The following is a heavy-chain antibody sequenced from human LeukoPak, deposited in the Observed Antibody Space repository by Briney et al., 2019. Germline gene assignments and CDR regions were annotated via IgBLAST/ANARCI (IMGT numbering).Heavy chain of an antibody. CDR3: AKDQIVVVVAATFDY. CDR2: ISGSGGNT. Sequence: GGSLRLSCAASGFTFSSYAMIWVRQAPGKGLQWVSAISGSGGNTYYADSVKGRFTISRDNSKNTLYLQMNSLRAEDTAVYYCAKDQIVVVVAATFDYWGQGTLVTVSS. V-gene: IGHV3-23*01. CDR1: GFTFSSYA. J-gene: IGHJ4*02. D-gene: IGHD2-15*01.